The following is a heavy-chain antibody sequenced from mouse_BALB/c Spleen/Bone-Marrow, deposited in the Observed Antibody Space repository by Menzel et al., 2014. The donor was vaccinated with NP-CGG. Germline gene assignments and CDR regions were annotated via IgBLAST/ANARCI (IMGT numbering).Heavy chain of an antibody. CDR1: EYEFPSHD. J-gene: IGHJ3*01. CDR3: ARRGDYDWFAY. D-gene: IGHD2-4*01. Sequence: EVKVVESGGGLVQPGESLKLSCESNEYEFPSHDMSWVRKTPEKRLELVAAINSDGGSTYYPDTMERRFIISRDNTKKTLHLQMSSLRSEDTALYYCARRGDYDWFAYWGQGTQVTVSA. CDR2: INSDGGST. V-gene: IGHV5-2*01.